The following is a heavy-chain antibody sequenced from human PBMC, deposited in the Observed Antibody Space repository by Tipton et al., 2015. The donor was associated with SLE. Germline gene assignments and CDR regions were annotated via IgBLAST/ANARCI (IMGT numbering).Heavy chain of an antibody. CDR2: INPSGGST. Sequence: QSGAEVKKPGASVKVSCKASGYTFTSYYMHWVRQAPGQGLEWMGIINPSGGSTSYAQKFQGRVTITADESTSTAYMELSSLRSEDTAVYYCARACSVGAAAGEVCYWGQGTLVTVSS. CDR3: ARACSVGAAAGEVCY. V-gene: IGHV1-46*01. D-gene: IGHD6-13*01. J-gene: IGHJ4*02. CDR1: GYTFTSYY.